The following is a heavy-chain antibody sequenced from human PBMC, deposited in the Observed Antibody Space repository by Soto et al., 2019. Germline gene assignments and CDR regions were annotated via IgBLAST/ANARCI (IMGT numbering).Heavy chain of an antibody. V-gene: IGHV3-48*02. J-gene: IGHJ4*02. CDR3: ARDMVGFDY. CDR2: IRSTSNAM. CDR1: GFTFSRSS. D-gene: IGHD2-15*01. Sequence: EVQLVESGGGLVQPGGSLRLSCVASGFTFSRSSMNWVRQAPGKGLEWVSNIRSTSNAMYYADSVKGRFTVSRDNGKNSLYLQMNSLRDEVTAVYYCARDMVGFDYRGQGTLVTVSS.